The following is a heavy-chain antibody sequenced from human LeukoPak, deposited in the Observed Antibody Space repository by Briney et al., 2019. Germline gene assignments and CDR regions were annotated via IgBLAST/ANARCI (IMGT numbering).Heavy chain of an antibody. CDR3: ARGAWTEYFQH. Sequence: PSQTLSLTCTVSGASFNSDDQYWNWIRQSPGKGLEWIGSIHPSGMLYNNPSLESRVTMSRDTSKNQFSLNLNSVTAADTAVYYCARGAWTEYFQHWGQGTLVTVSS. J-gene: IGHJ1*01. CDR1: GASFNSDDQY. V-gene: IGHV4-31*03. D-gene: IGHD1-1*01. CDR2: IHPSGML.